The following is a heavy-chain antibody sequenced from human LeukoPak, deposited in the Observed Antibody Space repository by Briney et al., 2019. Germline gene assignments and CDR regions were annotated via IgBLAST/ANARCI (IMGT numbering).Heavy chain of an antibody. CDR2: IRYDGSNK. J-gene: IGHJ3*02. CDR3: ARGGCTVGSCHGFDI. Sequence: GGSLRLSCAASGFTFSSYGMHWVRQAPGKGLEWVAFIRYDGSNKYYADSVKGRFTISRDNSKNTLYLQMNSLRAEDTAVYYCARGGCTVGSCHGFDIWGQGTMVTVSS. V-gene: IGHV3-30*02. CDR1: GFTFSSYG. D-gene: IGHD2-15*01.